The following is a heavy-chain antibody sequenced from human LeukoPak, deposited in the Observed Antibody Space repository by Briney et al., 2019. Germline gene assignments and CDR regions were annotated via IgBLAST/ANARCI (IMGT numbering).Heavy chain of an antibody. D-gene: IGHD2-2*01. CDR2: IYYSGST. V-gene: IGHV4-59*01. CDR1: GGSISSYY. CDR3: ASLRYCSSTSCYEQDV. Sequence: SETLSLTCTVSGGSISSYYWSWIRQPPGKGLEWIGYIYYSGSTNYNPSLKSRVTISVDTSKNQFSLKLSSVTAADTAVYYCASLRYCSSTSCYEQDVWGQGTTVAVSS. J-gene: IGHJ6*02.